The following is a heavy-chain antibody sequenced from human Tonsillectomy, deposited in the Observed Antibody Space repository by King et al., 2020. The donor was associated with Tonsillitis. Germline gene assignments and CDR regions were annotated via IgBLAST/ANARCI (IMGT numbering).Heavy chain of an antibody. CDR2: IYPGDSDT. Sequence: QLVQSGAEVKKPGESLKISCQGSGYTFARFWIGWVRQMPGKGLEWMGLIYPGDSDTRYSPSFQGQVTISTDKSKSVAYLQWGSLAAADTAMYFCARLVRSGEPGRGYYRMDVWGKGTSVTVSS. J-gene: IGHJ6*04. D-gene: IGHD7-27*01. CDR3: ARLVRSGEPGRGYYRMDV. V-gene: IGHV5-51*03. CDR1: GYTFARFW.